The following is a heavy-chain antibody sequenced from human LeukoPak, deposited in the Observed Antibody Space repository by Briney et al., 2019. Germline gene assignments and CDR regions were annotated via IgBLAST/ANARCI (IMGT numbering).Heavy chain of an antibody. J-gene: IGHJ4*02. D-gene: IGHD6-13*01. CDR3: ARVDEGSSWSPDY. Sequence: SETLSLTCTVSGGSITSSSYYWGWIRQPPGKGLQWIGSFYYSGSTYYSPSLKSRVTIYVDTSKNQFSLKLSSVTAADTAVYYCARVDEGSSWSPDYWGQGTLVTVSS. CDR2: FYYSGST. CDR1: GGSITSSSYY. V-gene: IGHV4-39*07.